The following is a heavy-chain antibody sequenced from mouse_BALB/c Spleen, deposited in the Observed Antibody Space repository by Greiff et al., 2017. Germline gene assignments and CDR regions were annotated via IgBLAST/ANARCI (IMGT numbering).Heavy chain of an antibody. Sequence: EVLLVESGGGLVQPGGSRKLSCAASGFTFSSFGIDWVRQPPEKGLEWVAYISRGSSTIYYADTGKGRCTIARDNPTNTLFLQMTSLRSEDTAMYYGARWTTVVGFDVWGAGTTVTVSS. D-gene: IGHD1-1*01. CDR3: ARWTTVVGFDV. CDR1: GFTFSSFG. J-gene: IGHJ1*01. CDR2: ISRGSSTI. V-gene: IGHV5-17*02.